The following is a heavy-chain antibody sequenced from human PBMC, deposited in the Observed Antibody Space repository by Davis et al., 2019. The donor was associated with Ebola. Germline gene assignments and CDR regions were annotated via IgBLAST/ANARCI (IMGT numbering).Heavy chain of an antibody. V-gene: IGHV1-18*01. CDR3: ARTSIVGTTTTASDI. CDR2: ISAYNGNT. D-gene: IGHD1-26*01. J-gene: IGHJ3*02. CDR1: GGTLNTYT. Sequence: ASVKVSCKASGGTLNTYTISWVRQAPGQGLEWMGWISAYNGNTNYAQKVQGRVTMTTDTSTGTAYLDLRSLRSDDTAVYFCARTSIVGTTTTASDIWGQGTLVTVSS.